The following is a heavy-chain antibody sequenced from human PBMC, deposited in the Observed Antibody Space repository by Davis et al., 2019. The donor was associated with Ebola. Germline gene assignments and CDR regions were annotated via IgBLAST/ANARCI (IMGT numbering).Heavy chain of an antibody. Sequence: GGSLRLSCAVSGFIISDNYMSWVRQAPGKGLEWVSTVYSGGSTYYTDSVKGRFTISRDNSKNTVFLQMNSLRAGDTAVYYCARAQFPTTSDHWGQGTLVTVSS. CDR1: GFIISDNY. D-gene: IGHD1-1*01. V-gene: IGHV3-53*01. CDR3: ARAQFPTTSDH. J-gene: IGHJ4*02. CDR2: VYSGGST.